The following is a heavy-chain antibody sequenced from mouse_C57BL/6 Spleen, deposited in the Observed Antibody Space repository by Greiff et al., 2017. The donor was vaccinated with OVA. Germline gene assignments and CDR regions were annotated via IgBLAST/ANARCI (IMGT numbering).Heavy chain of an antibody. CDR1: GFTFSDYG. D-gene: IGHD1-1*01. CDR3: ARKFITTVVAPYAMDY. CDR2: ISSGSSTI. V-gene: IGHV5-17*01. Sequence: EVHLVESGGGLVKPGGSLKLSCAASGFTFSDYGMHWVRQAPEKGLEWVAYISSGSSTIYYADTVKGRFTISRDNAKNTLFLQMTSLRSEDTAMYYCARKFITTVVAPYAMDYWGQGTSVTVSS. J-gene: IGHJ4*01.